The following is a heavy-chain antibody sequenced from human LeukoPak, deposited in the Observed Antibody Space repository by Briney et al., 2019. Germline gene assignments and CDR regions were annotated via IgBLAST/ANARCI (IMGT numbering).Heavy chain of an antibody. CDR3: AKDNRGSSWYRGVDY. D-gene: IGHD6-13*01. Sequence: SVKVSCKASGGTFSSYAISWVRQAPGQGLEWMGGIIPIFGTANYAQKFQGRVTITADKSTSTAYMELSSLRSEDTAVYYCAKDNRGSSWYRGVDYWGQGTLVTVSS. V-gene: IGHV1-69*06. J-gene: IGHJ4*02. CDR1: GGTFSSYA. CDR2: IIPIFGTA.